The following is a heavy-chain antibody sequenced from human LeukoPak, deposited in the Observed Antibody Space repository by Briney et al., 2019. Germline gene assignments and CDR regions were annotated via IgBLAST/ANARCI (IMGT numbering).Heavy chain of an antibody. J-gene: IGHJ4*02. CDR2: IYTSGST. V-gene: IGHV4-4*07. CDR3: ARDRATGTTGYFDY. CDR1: GRSISSYY. D-gene: IGHD1-1*01. Sequence: SDTLSLTCTVSGRSISSYYWSWVRQPAGKGLEWIGRIYTSGSTNYNPSLKSRVTMSVDTSKNQFSLKLSSVTAADTAVYYCARDRATGTTGYFDYWGQGTLVTVSS.